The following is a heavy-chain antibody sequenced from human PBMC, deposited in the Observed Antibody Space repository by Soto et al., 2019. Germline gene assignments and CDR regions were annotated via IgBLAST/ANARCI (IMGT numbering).Heavy chain of an antibody. Sequence: QVQLVQSGAEVKKPGSSVKVSCKASGGTFSSYAISWVRQAPGQGLEWMGGIIPIFGTANYAQKFQGRVTITADESTRAAYMGLSSLRSEDTAVYYCARPYSSSPDYYYYGMDVWGQGTTVTVSS. V-gene: IGHV1-69*12. CDR3: ARPYSSSPDYYYYGMDV. CDR2: IIPIFGTA. D-gene: IGHD6-6*01. J-gene: IGHJ6*02. CDR1: GGTFSSYA.